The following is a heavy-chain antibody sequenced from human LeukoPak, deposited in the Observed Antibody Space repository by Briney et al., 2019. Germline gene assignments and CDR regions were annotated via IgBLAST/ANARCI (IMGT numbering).Heavy chain of an antibody. J-gene: IGHJ4*02. CDR1: GGSISSSSYY. V-gene: IGHV4-39*01. CDR2: IYYSGST. D-gene: IGHD3-22*01. Sequence: PLETLSLTCTVSGGSISSSSYYWGWIRQPPGKGLEWIGTIYYSGSTYYNPSLKSRVTISVDTSKNQFSLKLSSVTAADTAVYYCTCGYYSRGDYWGQGTLVTVSS. CDR3: TCGYYSRGDY.